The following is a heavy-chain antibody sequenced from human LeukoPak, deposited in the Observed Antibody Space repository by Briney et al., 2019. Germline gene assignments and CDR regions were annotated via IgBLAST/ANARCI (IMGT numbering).Heavy chain of an antibody. V-gene: IGHV1-46*01. J-gene: IGHJ6*03. CDR3: ARDGTMVRGAGTYYYYMDV. CDR1: GYTFTSYY. CDR2: INPSGGST. D-gene: IGHD3-10*01. Sequence: ASVKVSCKASGYTFTSYYMHWVRQAPGQGLEWMGIINPSGGSTSYAQKFQGRVTMTRDTSTSTVYMELSSLRSEDTAVYYCARDGTMVRGAGTYYYYMDVWGKGTTVTVSS.